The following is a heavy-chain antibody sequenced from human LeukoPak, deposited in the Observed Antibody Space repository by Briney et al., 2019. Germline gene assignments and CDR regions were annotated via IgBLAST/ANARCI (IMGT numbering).Heavy chain of an antibody. D-gene: IGHD2-21*02. V-gene: IGHV3-48*03. CDR2: ISDIGTTQ. Sequence: GGSLRLSCAASAFTFSSYELNWVRQAPGKGLEWVSYISDIGTTQHYADSVKGRFTISRDNAKNSLYLQINSLTAEDTAVYYCARDRSKVTAYDDALDIWGQGTMVIVSS. CDR1: AFTFSSYE. CDR3: ARDRSKVTAYDDALDI. J-gene: IGHJ3*02.